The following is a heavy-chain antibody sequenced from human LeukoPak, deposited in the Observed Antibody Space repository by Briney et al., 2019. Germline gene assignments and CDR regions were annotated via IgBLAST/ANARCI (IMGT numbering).Heavy chain of an antibody. CDR2: INHSGST. CDR1: GGSFSGYY. V-gene: IGHV4-34*01. CDR3: ARDRPRYSSGWYTRRDGDY. J-gene: IGHJ4*02. Sequence: SETLSLTCAVYGGSFSGYYWSWIRQPPGKGLEWIGEINHSGSTNYNPSLKSRVTISVDTSKNQFSLKLSSVTAADTAVYYCARDRPRYSSGWYTRRDGDYWGQGTLVTVSS. D-gene: IGHD6-19*01.